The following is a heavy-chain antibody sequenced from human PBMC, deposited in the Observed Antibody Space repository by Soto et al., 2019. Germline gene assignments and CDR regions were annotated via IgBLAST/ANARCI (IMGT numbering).Heavy chain of an antibody. CDR1: GGSISSGGYS. Sequence: SETLSLTCAVSGGSISSGGYSWSWIRQPPGKGLEWIGYIYHSGSTYYNPSLKSRVTISVDRSKNQFSLKLSSVTAADTAVYYCARSGRPYYYGSGSPNAFDYWGQGTLVTAPQ. CDR2: IYHSGST. CDR3: ARSGRPYYYGSGSPNAFDY. D-gene: IGHD3-10*01. V-gene: IGHV4-30-2*01. J-gene: IGHJ4*02.